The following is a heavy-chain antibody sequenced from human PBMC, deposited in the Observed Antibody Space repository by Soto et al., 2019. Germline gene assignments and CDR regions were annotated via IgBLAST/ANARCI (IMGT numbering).Heavy chain of an antibody. D-gene: IGHD6-19*01. CDR3: ARALYSSGPFDF. CDR1: GGSISSGGYY. CDR2: IYYSGST. Sequence: SETLSLTCTVSGGSISSGGYYWSWIRQHPGKGLEWIGYIYYSGSTYYNPSLKSRVTISVDTSKNQFSLKLSSVTAADTAVYYCARALYSSGPFDFWGQGTLVTVSS. J-gene: IGHJ4*02. V-gene: IGHV4-31*03.